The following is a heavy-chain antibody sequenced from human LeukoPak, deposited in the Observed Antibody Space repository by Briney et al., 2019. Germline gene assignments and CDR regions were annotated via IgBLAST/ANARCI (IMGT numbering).Heavy chain of an antibody. J-gene: IGHJ3*02. D-gene: IGHD6-19*01. CDR1: GFTFSSYA. CDR2: ISYDGSNK. Sequence: GGSLRLSRAASGFTFSSYAMHWVRQAPGKGLEWVAVISYDGSNKYYADSVKGRFTISRDNSKNTLYLQMNSLRAEDTAVYYCARDWGSGWYFDAFDIWGQGTMVTVSS. V-gene: IGHV3-30-3*01. CDR3: ARDWGSGWYFDAFDI.